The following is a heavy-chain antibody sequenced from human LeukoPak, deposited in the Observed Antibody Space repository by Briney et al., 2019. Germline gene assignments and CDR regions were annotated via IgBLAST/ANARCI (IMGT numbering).Heavy chain of an antibody. CDR1: GYSFTSYW. V-gene: IGHV5-51*01. J-gene: IGHJ4*02. D-gene: IGHD3-22*01. CDR3: ARVYYYDSSGYYYGPDQFEY. Sequence: GESLKISCKGSGYSFTSYWIGWVRQMPGKGLEWMGITYPGDSDTRYSPSFQGQVTISADKSISTAYLQWSSLKASDTAMYYCARVYYYDSSGYYYGPDQFEYWGQGTLVTVSS. CDR2: TYPGDSDT.